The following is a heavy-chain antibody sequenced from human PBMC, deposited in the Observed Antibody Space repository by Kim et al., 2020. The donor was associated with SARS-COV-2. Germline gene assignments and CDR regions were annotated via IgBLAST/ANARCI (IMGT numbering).Heavy chain of an antibody. V-gene: IGHV4-59*01. Sequence: TSYCPPLQSRVTISSDTSNNQFSLKLTSVTAADTAVYYCARAEDSRTFDYWGQGALVVVSS. CDR2: T. J-gene: IGHJ4*02. CDR3: ARAEDSRTFDY.